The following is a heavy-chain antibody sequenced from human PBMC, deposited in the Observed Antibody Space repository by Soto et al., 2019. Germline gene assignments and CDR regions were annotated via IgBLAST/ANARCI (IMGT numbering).Heavy chain of an antibody. J-gene: IGHJ4*01. CDR2: ISYNGRDN. V-gene: IGHV3-30*18. CDR3: AKDADVAAAAYYFDF. D-gene: IGHD6-13*01. Sequence: GSLRRSCATSGFTFSSYGMHWVRLAPGKGLEWVAVISYNGRDNYHGDSGKGRFTIPRDNSKNTLYLQMNSLRAEDTAVYYCAKDADVAAAAYYFDFSG. CDR1: GFTFSSYG.